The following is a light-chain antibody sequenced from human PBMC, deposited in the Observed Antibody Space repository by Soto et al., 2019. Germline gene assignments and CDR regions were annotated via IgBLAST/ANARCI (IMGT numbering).Light chain of an antibody. CDR3: QQRSNWPPKIT. CDR2: GAS. Sequence: EIVLTQSPGTLSLSPVERATLSCRASQSVSSSYLAWYQQKPGQAPRLLIYGASSRATGIPDRLTGRGSGTDFSLTISSLEPEDFAVYYCQQRSNWPPKITFGQGTRLEIK. CDR1: QSVSSSY. J-gene: IGKJ5*01. V-gene: IGKV3D-20*02.